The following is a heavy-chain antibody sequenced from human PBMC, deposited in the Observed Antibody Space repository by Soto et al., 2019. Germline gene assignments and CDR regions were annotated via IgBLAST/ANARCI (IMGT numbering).Heavy chain of an antibody. V-gene: IGHV3-15*01. CDR3: TTDFETLEELLIPQAFDI. J-gene: IGHJ3*02. Sequence: KPGGSLRLSCAASGFTFSNAWMSWVRQAPGKGLEWVGRIKSKTDGGTTDYAAPVKGRFTISRDDSKNTLYLQMNSLKTEDTAVYYCTTDFETLEELLIPQAFDIWGQGTMVTVSS. CDR1: GFTFSNAW. D-gene: IGHD1-26*01. CDR2: IKSKTDGGTT.